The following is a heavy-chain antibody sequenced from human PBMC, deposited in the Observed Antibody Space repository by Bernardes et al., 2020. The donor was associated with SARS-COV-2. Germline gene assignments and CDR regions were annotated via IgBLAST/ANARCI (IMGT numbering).Heavy chain of an antibody. J-gene: IGHJ6*02. CDR1: GFTFSSSN. D-gene: IGHD6-13*01. Sequence: GGSLRLSCAASGFTFSSSNMIWVRQPPGTGLEWVSSISSSSRYIYYADSVKGRFTISRDNAKNSLYLQMNSLRAEDAAVYYCARGEQQLVPYYYYGMDVWGQGTTVIVSS. CDR2: ISSSSRYI. V-gene: IGHV3-21*01. CDR3: ARGEQQLVPYYYYGMDV.